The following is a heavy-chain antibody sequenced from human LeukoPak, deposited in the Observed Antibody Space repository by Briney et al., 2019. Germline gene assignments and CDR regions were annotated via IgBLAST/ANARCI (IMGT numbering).Heavy chain of an antibody. CDR3: ARDVPMYSGSHLYYYMDV. CDR1: GGSISSYY. J-gene: IGHJ6*03. CDR2: IYYSGST. Sequence: ASETLSLTCTDSGGSISSYYWSWIRQPPGKGLEWIGYIYYSGSTNYNPSLKSRVTISVDTSKNQFSLKLSSVTAADTAVYYCARDVPMYSGSHLYYYMDVWGKGTTVTVSS. D-gene: IGHD1-26*01. V-gene: IGHV4-59*01.